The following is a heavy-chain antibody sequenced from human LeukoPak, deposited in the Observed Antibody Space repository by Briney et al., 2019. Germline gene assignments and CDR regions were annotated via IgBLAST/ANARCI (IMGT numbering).Heavy chain of an antibody. J-gene: IGHJ4*02. CDR3: ARGDYYGSGSYY. Sequence: GGSLRLSCAASGSTFSSYWMSWVRQAPGKGLEWVANIKHDGSEKYYVDSVKGRFTISRDNARDSLYLQMNSLRAEDTAVYYCARGDYYGSGSYYWGQGTLVTVSS. V-gene: IGHV3-7*01. D-gene: IGHD3-10*01. CDR1: GSTFSSYW. CDR2: IKHDGSEK.